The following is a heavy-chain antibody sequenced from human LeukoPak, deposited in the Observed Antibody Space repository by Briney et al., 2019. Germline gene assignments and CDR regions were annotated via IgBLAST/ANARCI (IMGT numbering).Heavy chain of an antibody. V-gene: IGHV3-66*01. J-gene: IGHJ4*02. D-gene: IGHD3-9*01. CDR1: GFTVSSNY. CDR2: IYSGGST. Sequence: GGSLRLSCVASGFTVSSNYMSWVRQAPGRGLEWVSVIYSGGSTYYADSVKGRFTISRDNAKNTLYLQMNSLRAEDTAVYYCARVRSNYDILTGYYNSHYFDYWGQGTLVTVSS. CDR3: ARVRSNYDILTGYYNSHYFDY.